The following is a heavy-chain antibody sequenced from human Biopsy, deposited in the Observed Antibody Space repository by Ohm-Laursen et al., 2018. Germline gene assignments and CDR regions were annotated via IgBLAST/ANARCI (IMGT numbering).Heavy chain of an antibody. V-gene: IGHV1-24*01. D-gene: IGHD1-20*01. CDR2: FAPENGKT. Sequence: ASVKVSCKVSGYTLTDLSMRWVRQAPGKGLEWMGGFAPENGKTIYAQKFQGRVTMTEDTSTDTAYMELSNLRSEDTAVYYCAGDINNWNVNYWGQGTLVSVSS. CDR3: AGDINNWNVNY. CDR1: GYTLTDLS. J-gene: IGHJ4*02.